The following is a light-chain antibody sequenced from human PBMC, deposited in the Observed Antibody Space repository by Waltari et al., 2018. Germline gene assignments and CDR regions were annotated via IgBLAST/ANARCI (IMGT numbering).Light chain of an antibody. CDR3: QQSYSTPIT. CDR1: QSISSY. Sequence: DIQITQSPSSLSASVGDRVTITCRASQSISSYLNWYQQKPGKAPKLPVYAASSLQSGVPYRFSGSGSGTDFTLTISSLQPEEFATYYCQQSYSTPITFGQGTRLEIK. J-gene: IGKJ5*01. V-gene: IGKV1-39*01. CDR2: AAS.